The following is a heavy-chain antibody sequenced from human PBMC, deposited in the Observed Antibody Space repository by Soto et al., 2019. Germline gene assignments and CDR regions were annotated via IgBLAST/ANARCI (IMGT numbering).Heavy chain of an antibody. CDR3: ARVSDR. Sequence: SQTLSLTGAISGDSGSSNSATWNWIRQSPARGLEWLGRTYYRSKWYNEYAVSVQSRITINPDTSKNQFSLKLSSVTAADTAVYYCARVSDRWGQGTLVTVS. J-gene: IGHJ5*02. CDR1: GDSGSSNSAT. CDR2: TYYRSKWYN. V-gene: IGHV6-1*01.